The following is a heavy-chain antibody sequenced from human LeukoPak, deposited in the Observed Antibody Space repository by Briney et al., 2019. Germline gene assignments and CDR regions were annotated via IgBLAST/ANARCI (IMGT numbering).Heavy chain of an antibody. CDR2: INQDGSQN. J-gene: IGHJ3*02. D-gene: IGHD2-21*02. CDR1: GFSFSDYW. CDR3: AREVTASSFDI. V-gene: IGHV3-7*01. Sequence: PGESLRLSCAASGFSFSDYWMSWVRQAPGRGLEWVGNINQDGSQNSSVDSVKGRFTISRDNAKNSLYLQMNSLGAEDTALYYCAREVTASSFDILGQGTMVTVSS.